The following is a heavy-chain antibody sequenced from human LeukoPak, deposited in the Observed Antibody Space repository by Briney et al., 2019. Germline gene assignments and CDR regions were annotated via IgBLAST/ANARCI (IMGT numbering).Heavy chain of an antibody. CDR1: GFTFSSYW. V-gene: IGHV3-74*01. J-gene: IGHJ4*02. CDR2: ISTDASST. Sequence: GGSLRLSCAGSGFTFSSYWMHWVRQAPGKGLVWVSRISTDASSTTYADSVKGRFTISRDNAKGTLYLQMNSLRAEDTAVYYCAKEPLRHYGDYSGYWGQGTLVTVSS. D-gene: IGHD4-17*01. CDR3: AKEPLRHYGDYSGY.